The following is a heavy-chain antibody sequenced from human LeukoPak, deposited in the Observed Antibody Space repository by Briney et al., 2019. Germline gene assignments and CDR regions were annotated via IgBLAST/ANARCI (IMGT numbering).Heavy chain of an antibody. J-gene: IGHJ4*02. Sequence: PGGSLRLSCAASGFTFSSYGMHWVRQAPGKGLEWVAFIRYDGSNKYYADSVKGRFTISRDNSKNTLYLQMNSLRAEDTAVYYCATRYGSGSYYSPGRDYWGQGTLVTVSS. D-gene: IGHD3-10*01. CDR1: GFTFSSYG. V-gene: IGHV3-30*02. CDR2: IRYDGSNK. CDR3: ATRYGSGSYYSPGRDY.